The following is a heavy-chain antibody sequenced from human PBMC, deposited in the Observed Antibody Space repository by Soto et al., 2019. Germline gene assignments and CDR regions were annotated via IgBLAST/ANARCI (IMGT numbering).Heavy chain of an antibody. D-gene: IGHD2-15*01. CDR3: ATRGYCSGGSCYAYGYAFDF. CDR1: GGSISSSTHY. J-gene: IGHJ3*01. Sequence: SETLSLTCTVSGGSISSSTHYWGWIRQPPGKGLEWIGSMYYSGTSYYNASLKSRVTISLDTSKNQFSLKLSSVTAADTAVYYCATRGYCSGGSCYAYGYAFDFWGQGTMVTVSS. V-gene: IGHV4-39*01. CDR2: MYYSGTS.